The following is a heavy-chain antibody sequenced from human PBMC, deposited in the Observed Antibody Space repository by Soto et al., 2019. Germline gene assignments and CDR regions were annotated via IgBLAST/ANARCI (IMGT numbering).Heavy chain of an antibody. D-gene: IGHD5-18*01. J-gene: IGHJ4*02. CDR1: GYTFTSYA. V-gene: IGHV1-3*01. Sequence: QVQFVQSGAEVKKPGASVKVSCKASGYTFTSYAMHWVRQAPGQRLEWMGWINAGNGNTKYSQKFQGRVTITRDTSASTAYMELISLRSEDTAVYYCARGLNGYLHYFDYWGQGTLVTVSS. CDR2: INAGNGNT. CDR3: ARGLNGYLHYFDY.